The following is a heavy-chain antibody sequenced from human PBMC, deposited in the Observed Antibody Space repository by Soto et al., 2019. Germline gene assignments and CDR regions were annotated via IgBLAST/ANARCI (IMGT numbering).Heavy chain of an antibody. Sequence: SETLSLTCAVSGGSISSGGYSWSWIRQPPGKGLEWIGYMYHSGSTYYNPSLKSRVTISIDRSKNQFSLKLSSVTAADTAVYYGARGERQRRGDYWGKGTLVTVSS. CDR3: ARGERQRRGDY. CDR2: MYHSGST. CDR1: GGSISSGGYS. D-gene: IGHD3-16*01. V-gene: IGHV4-30-2*01. J-gene: IGHJ4*02.